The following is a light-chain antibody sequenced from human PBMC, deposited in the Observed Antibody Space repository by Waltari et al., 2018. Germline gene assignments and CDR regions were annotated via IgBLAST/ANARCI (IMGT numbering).Light chain of an antibody. CDR2: GAS. CDR1: QNIDNN. Sequence: EVVMTQSPAALSVSPGERVTLSCKASQNIDNNLAWYQQKPGQSPRLLIYGASTRATGVPARFSGSGSGTEFALTISSLQSVDCAVFYCQQYNRWPPITFGGGTKVWIK. V-gene: IGKV3-15*01. J-gene: IGKJ4*01. CDR3: QQYNRWPPIT.